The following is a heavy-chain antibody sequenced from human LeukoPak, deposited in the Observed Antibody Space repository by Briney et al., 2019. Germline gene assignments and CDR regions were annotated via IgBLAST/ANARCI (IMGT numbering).Heavy chain of an antibody. CDR1: GGSFSGYY. D-gene: IGHD3-3*01. CDR3: ARALSITIFGVVTNNWFDP. CDR2: INHSGST. V-gene: IGHV4-34*01. J-gene: IGHJ5*02. Sequence: SETLSLTCAVYGGSFSGYYWSWIRQPPGKGLEWIGEINHSGSTNYNPSLKSRVTISVDTSKNQFSLKLSSVTAADTAVYYCARALSITIFGVVTNNWFDPWGQGTLVTVSS.